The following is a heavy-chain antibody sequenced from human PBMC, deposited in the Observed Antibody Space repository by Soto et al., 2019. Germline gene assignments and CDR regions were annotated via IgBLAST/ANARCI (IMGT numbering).Heavy chain of an antibody. CDR1: GGSISSSSYY. J-gene: IGHJ3*02. D-gene: IGHD6-6*01. CDR3: ARQIAARPENDAFDI. V-gene: IGHV4-39*01. CDR2: IYYSGST. Sequence: SETLSLTCTVSGGSISSSSYYWGWIRQPPGKGLEWIGGIYYSGSTYYNPSLKSRVTISVDTSKNQFSLKLSSVTAADTAVYYCARQIAARPENDAFDIWGQGTMVTVSS.